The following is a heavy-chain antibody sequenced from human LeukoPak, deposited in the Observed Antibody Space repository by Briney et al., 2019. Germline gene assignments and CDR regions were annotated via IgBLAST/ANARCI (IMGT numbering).Heavy chain of an antibody. D-gene: IGHD2/OR15-2a*01. CDR3: ARAVRWFDP. CDR1: GGSVSSGSYY. CDR2: IYYSGST. V-gene: IGHV4-61*01. J-gene: IGHJ5*02. Sequence: PSETLSLTCTVSGGSVSSGSYYWSWIRQPPGKGLEWIGYIYYSGSTNYNPSLKSRVTISVDTSKNQFSLRLSSVTAADTAVYYCARAVRWFDPWGQGTLVTVSS.